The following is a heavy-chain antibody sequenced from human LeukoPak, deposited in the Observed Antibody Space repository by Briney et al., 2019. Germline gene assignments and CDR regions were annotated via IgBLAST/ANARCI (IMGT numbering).Heavy chain of an antibody. CDR1: GFTFSSYA. CDR2: ISGSGGST. CDR3: AKVTSPAWVYYDFWSGYPPAWQSYYYGMDV. D-gene: IGHD3-3*01. V-gene: IGHV3-23*01. J-gene: IGHJ6*02. Sequence: PGGSLRLSCAASGFTFSSYAMSWVRQAPGKGLEWVSAISGSGGSTYYADSVKGRFTISRDNSKNTLYLQMNSLRAEDTAVYYCAKVTSPAWVYYDFWSGYPPAWQSYYYGMDVWGQGTTVTVSS.